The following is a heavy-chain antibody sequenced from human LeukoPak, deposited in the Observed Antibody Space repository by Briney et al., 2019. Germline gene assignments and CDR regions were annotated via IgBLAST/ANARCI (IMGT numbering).Heavy chain of an antibody. Sequence: SQTLSLTCAISGDSVSSNSAAWNWIRQSPSRGLEWLGRTYYRSKWYTYYAVSVKSRTSISRDTSKNQISLQLNSVTPEDTAVYYCARSTGPIDYWGQGTLVTVSS. CDR3: ARSTGPIDY. D-gene: IGHD1-1*01. CDR2: TYYRSKWYT. J-gene: IGHJ4*02. V-gene: IGHV6-1*01. CDR1: GDSVSSNSAA.